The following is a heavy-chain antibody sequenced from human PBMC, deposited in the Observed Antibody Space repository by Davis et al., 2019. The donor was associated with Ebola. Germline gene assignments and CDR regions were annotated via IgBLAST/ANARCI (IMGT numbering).Heavy chain of an antibody. V-gene: IGHV3-7*01. CDR3: ARSSYQPDY. J-gene: IGHJ4*02. CDR1: GFTFSSYW. D-gene: IGHD2-2*01. Sequence: GESLKISCAASGFTFSSYWMTWVRQAPGKGLEWVASIKEDGSESDYVDSVKGRFTISRDNAKNSLYLQMNGLRAEDTAVYYCARSSYQPDYWGQGTLVTVSS. CDR2: IKEDGSES.